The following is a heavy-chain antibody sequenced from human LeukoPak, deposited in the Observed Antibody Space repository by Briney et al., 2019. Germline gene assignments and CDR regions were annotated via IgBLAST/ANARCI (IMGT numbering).Heavy chain of an antibody. J-gene: IGHJ5*02. D-gene: IGHD5-18*01. CDR2: IYYSGST. CDR3: AKGAGGFSYYNWFDP. V-gene: IGHV4-59*12. Sequence: SETLPLTCTVSGGSISSYYWSWIRQPPGKGLEWIGYIYYSGSTNYKPSLKSRATISVDTSKNQFSLKLASVTAADTAIYYCAKGAGGFSYYNWFDPWGQGTLVTVSS. CDR1: GGSISSYY.